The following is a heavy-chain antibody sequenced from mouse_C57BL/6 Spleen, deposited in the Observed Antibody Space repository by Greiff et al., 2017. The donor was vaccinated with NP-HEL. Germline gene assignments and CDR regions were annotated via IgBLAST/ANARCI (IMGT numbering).Heavy chain of an antibody. Sequence: EVQLQQSVAELVRPGASVKLSCTASGFNFKNTYMHWVKQRPEQGLEWIGRIDPANGNTNYAPKFQGKATITADTSSNTAYLQLSSLTSEDTAIYYCARWTPGAMDDWGQGTSVTVSS. CDR1: GFNFKNTY. CDR2: IDPANGNT. CDR3: ARWTPGAMDD. J-gene: IGHJ4*01. V-gene: IGHV14-3*01.